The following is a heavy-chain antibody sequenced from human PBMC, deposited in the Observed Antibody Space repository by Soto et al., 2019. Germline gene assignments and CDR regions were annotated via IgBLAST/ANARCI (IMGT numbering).Heavy chain of an antibody. CDR3: ATALGCRSTSCTLDY. J-gene: IGHJ4*02. Sequence: QVQLVQSGAEVKKPGSSVKVSCKASGGTFGSYAFSWVRHAPGKVLEWMGGIIPVSGAAHYAQKFQGRVTSTADESTSTAYMELSSLISQDTAVYYCATALGCRSTSCTLDYWGQGTRVIVSS. CDR1: GGTFGSYA. V-gene: IGHV1-69*01. CDR2: IIPVSGAA. D-gene: IGHD2-2*01.